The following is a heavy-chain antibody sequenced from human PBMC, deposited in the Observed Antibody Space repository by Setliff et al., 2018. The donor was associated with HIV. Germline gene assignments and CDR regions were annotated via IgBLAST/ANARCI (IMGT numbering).Heavy chain of an antibody. J-gene: IGHJ4*02. D-gene: IGHD3-22*01. V-gene: IGHV1-69-2*01. Sequence: KVSCKASGYTFTDYYIHWVQQAPGKGLEWMGRVDPEDGETTYAEKFQGRITITADTSTDTAYLELSSLRSEDSAFYYCTTPLDSSGYFGSDYFDYWGQGALVTVSS. CDR3: TTPLDSSGYFGSDYFDY. CDR1: GYTFTDYY. CDR2: VDPEDGET.